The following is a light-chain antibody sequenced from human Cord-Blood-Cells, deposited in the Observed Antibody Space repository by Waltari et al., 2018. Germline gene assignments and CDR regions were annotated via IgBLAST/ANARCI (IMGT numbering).Light chain of an antibody. CDR3: QQYNNWPPLT. Sequence: EIVMTQSPATLSVSPGERATLSCRASQSVSSNLAWYQQKPGQDPRLLIYGASTRATGNPARFSGSGSETEFTLTISSLQSEDFAVYYCQQYNNWPPLTFGGGTKVEIK. CDR1: QSVSSN. V-gene: IGKV3-15*01. J-gene: IGKJ4*01. CDR2: GAS.